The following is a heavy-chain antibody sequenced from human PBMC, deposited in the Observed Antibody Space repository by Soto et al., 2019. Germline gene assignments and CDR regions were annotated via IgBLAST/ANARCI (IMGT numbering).Heavy chain of an antibody. CDR1: GFIFSSYW. CDR2: NYSDGSST. Sequence: PGGALKLTCAVSGFIFSSYWIHWGRHAPGKGLGWVSSNYSDGSSTIYADSVEGRFTTPKRHAQKTLYPQMKRPRDEDAAWLFCGRDNSGNYNEFDYWGQGTLVTVSS. V-gene: IGHV3-74*01. D-gene: IGHD1-26*01. CDR3: GRDNSGNYNEFDY. J-gene: IGHJ4*02.